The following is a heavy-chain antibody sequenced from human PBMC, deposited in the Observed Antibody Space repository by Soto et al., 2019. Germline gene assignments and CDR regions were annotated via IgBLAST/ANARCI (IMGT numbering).Heavy chain of an antibody. V-gene: IGHV3-72*01. Sequence: GGSRRLSCAASGFTFSDRYMDWVRQAPGKGLEWVGRTKNKANSYTTEYAASVKGRFTISRDYSRDSVYLQMNSLKTDDTAVYYCTIEGAYPGPDFDYWGQGTLVTVSS. CDR2: TKNKANSYTT. J-gene: IGHJ4*02. D-gene: IGHD3-16*01. CDR1: GFTFSDRY. CDR3: TIEGAYPGPDFDY.